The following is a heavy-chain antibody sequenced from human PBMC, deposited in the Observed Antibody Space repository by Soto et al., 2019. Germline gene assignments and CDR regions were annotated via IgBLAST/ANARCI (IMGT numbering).Heavy chain of an antibody. CDR3: ARLPNKSPQN. V-gene: IGHV3-74*01. CDR1: GFTFGSYW. J-gene: IGHJ1*01. Sequence: EEQLVESGGGLVQPGGSLRLSCVASGFTFGSYWMHWVRQAPGKGLVWVSSISNDGSSIYADPVKGRFTISRDNAKNTLYLQMNSLRAEDTAVYYCARLPNKSPQNWGQGTLVIVSP. CDR2: ISNDGSS.